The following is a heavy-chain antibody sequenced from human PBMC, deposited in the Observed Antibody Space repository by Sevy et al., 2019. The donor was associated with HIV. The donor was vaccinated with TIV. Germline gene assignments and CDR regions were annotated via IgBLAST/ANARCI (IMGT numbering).Heavy chain of an antibody. D-gene: IGHD6-13*01. Sequence: RGSLRLSCEGSGFSFNDYYMTWIRQAPGKGLEWLAYISSSGDFINYAESVRGRFTVSRDNAKNSLYLQINSLRVEDTAIYYCARGRRATAPGANWFDPWGLGTLVTVSS. J-gene: IGHJ5*02. CDR1: GFSFNDYY. V-gene: IGHV3-11*01. CDR3: ARGRRATAPGANWFDP. CDR2: ISSSGDFI.